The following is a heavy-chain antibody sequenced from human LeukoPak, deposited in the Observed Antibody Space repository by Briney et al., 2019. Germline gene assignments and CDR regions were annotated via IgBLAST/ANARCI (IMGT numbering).Heavy chain of an antibody. CDR2: INHSGST. V-gene: IGHV4-34*01. J-gene: IGHJ4*02. Sequence: SETLCLTCAVYGGSFSGYYWSWIRHPPGKGLEWVGEINHSGSTNYNPSLKSLVTISVDTSKTQFSLKLSSVTAADTAVYYCARDGDSSGLYYFDYWGQGTLVTVSS. D-gene: IGHD2-21*02. CDR3: ARDGDSSGLYYFDY. CDR1: GGSFSGYY.